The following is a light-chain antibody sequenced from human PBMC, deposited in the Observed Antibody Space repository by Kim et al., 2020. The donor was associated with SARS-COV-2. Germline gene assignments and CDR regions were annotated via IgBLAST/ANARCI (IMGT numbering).Light chain of an antibody. V-gene: IGKV3-15*01. J-gene: IGKJ4*01. CDR1: QSVTIN. CDR3: QQYNNWVS. CDR2: GAS. Sequence: LSVSPGERATLSCRASQSVTINLAWYQQKPGQAPRLLIYGASTRATDIPARFSGSGSGTEFTLTISSLQSEDFAVYYCQQYNNWVSFGGGTKVEI.